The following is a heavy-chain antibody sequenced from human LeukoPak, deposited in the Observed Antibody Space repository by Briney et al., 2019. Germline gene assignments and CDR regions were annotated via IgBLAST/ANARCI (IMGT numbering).Heavy chain of an antibody. Sequence: GGSLRLSCAASGLTFSDFWIHWVRQPPGKGLVWVALVKGDGRTTIYADSVKGRFTISRDNAKNTLYLQTNSLRADDSGVYYCATGHSYGYDYWGQGVLVTVSS. D-gene: IGHD5-18*01. V-gene: IGHV3-74*01. CDR2: VKGDGRTT. CDR3: ATGHSYGYDY. J-gene: IGHJ4*02. CDR1: GLTFSDFW.